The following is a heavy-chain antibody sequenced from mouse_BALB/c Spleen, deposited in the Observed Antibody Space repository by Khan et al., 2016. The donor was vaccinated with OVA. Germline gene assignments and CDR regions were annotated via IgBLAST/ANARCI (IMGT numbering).Heavy chain of an antibody. J-gene: IGHJ4*01. V-gene: IGHV3-2*02. D-gene: IGHD1-2*01. CDR1: GYSITSNYA. CDR3: ARQNYYGDALDY. CDR2: ISYSGAT. Sequence: EVQLQESGPGLVKPSQSLSLTCTVTGYSITSNYAWSWLRQFPGNKLEWLGYISYSGATNYNPSLKSRISVTRDTSENQFFLQLNSVTTEDTATYYCARQNYYGDALDYWGQGTSVTVSS.